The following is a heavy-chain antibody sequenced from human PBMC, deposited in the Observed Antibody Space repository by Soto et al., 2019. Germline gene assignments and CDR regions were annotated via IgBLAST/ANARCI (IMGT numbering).Heavy chain of an antibody. CDR2: INPNSGGT. J-gene: IGHJ3*02. CDR1: GYTFTGYY. V-gene: IGHV1-2*02. CDR3: ARGGYYDSSDHDAFDI. D-gene: IGHD3-22*01. Sequence: ASVKVSCKSSGYTFTGYYIHWVRQAPGQGLECMGWINPNSGGTNYAQKFQGRVTMTRDTSISTAYMELSRLRSDDTAVYYCARGGYYDSSDHDAFDIWGQGTMVTVSS.